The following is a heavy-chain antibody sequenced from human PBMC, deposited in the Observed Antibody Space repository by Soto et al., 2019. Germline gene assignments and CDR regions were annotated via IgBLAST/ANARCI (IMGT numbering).Heavy chain of an antibody. CDR1: GYTFTSYY. CDR2: INTSGGST. D-gene: IGHD5-18*01. J-gene: IGHJ5*02. CDR3: ARAGVRVDTAMANWFDP. V-gene: IGHV1-46*01. Sequence: GASVKVSCKASGYTFTSYYMHWVRQAPGQGLEWMGIINTSGGSTSYAQKFQGRVTMTRDTSTSTVYMELSSLRSEDTAVYYCARAGVRVDTAMANWFDPWGQGTLVTVSS.